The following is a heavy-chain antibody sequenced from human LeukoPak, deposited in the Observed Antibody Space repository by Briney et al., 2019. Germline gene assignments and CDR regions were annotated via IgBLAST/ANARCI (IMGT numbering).Heavy chain of an antibody. V-gene: IGHV3-74*01. CDR3: ARDQHYDILTGYYPYYYYYGMDV. J-gene: IGHJ6*02. D-gene: IGHD3-9*01. CDR1: GFTFNSYW. Sequence: PGGSLRLSCAASGFTFNSYWMHWVRQAPGKGLVWVSRINSDGSSTSYADSVKGRFTISRDNAKNTLYLQMNSLRAEDTAVYYCARDQHYDILTGYYPYYYYYGMDVWGQGTTVTVSS. CDR2: INSDGSST.